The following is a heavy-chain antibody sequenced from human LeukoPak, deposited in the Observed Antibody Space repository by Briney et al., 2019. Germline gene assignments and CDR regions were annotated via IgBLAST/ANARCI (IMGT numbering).Heavy chain of an antibody. CDR2: ISSSSNYI. Sequence: GGSLRLSCAASGFPFSSHSMNWVRQAPGKGLEWVSSISSSSNYIYYADSVKGRFTISRDNAKNSLYLQMNSLRAEDTAVYYCARDPSSGWYLKGWFDPWGQGTLVTVSS. D-gene: IGHD6-19*01. V-gene: IGHV3-21*01. J-gene: IGHJ5*02. CDR3: ARDPSSGWYLKGWFDP. CDR1: GFPFSSHS.